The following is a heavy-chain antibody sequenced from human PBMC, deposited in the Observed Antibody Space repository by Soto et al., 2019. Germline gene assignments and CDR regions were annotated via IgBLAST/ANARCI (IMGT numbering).Heavy chain of an antibody. CDR1: GGTFSSYA. D-gene: IGHD3-22*01. CDR2: IIPIFGTA. CDR3: ARGASLYYDSSGSSPFI. J-gene: IGHJ3*02. Sequence: SVKVSCKASGGTFSSYAISWVRQAPGQGLEWMGGIIPIFGTANYAQKFQGRVTITAEKSTSTAYMELSSLRSEDTAVYYCARGASLYYDSSGSSPFIWGQGTMVTVSS. V-gene: IGHV1-69*06.